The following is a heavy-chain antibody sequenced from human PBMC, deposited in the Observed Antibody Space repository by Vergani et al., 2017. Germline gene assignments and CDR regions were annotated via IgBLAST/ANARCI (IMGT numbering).Heavy chain of an antibody. J-gene: IGHJ6*03. CDR3: AGKGTQQYCSSTSCYYYYYMDV. D-gene: IGHD2-2*01. Sequence: QVQLQESGPGLVKPSQTLSLTCTVSGGSISSGGYYWSWIRQHPGKGLEWIGYIYYSGSTYYNPSLKSRVTISVDTSKNQFSLKLSSVTAADTAVYYCAGKGTQQYCSSTSCYYYYYMDVWGKGTTVTVSS. CDR1: GGSISSGGYY. V-gene: IGHV4-31*03. CDR2: IYYSGST.